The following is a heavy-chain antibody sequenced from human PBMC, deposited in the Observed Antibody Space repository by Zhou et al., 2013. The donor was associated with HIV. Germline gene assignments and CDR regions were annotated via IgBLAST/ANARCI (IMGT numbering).Heavy chain of an antibody. J-gene: IGHJ4*02. V-gene: IGHV1-2*02. CDR2: INPDSGDT. D-gene: IGHD2-15*01. CDR3: ARPYCSGGNCLGFDF. Sequence: QVQLVQSGAEVKKPGASVKVSCKASGYTFSGYYMHWVRQAPGQGLEWMGWINPDSGDTNYAQKFQGRVTMTRDTSISTAYMELHRLRSDDTAVYYCARPYCSGGNCLGFDFWGQGTLVTVSS. CDR1: GYTFSGYY.